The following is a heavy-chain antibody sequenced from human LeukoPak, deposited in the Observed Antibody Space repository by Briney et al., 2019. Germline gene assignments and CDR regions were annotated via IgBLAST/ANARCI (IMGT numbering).Heavy chain of an antibody. CDR2: IKQDGSEK. J-gene: IGHJ4*02. Sequence: GGSLRLSCAAPGFTFSSYWMSWVRQAPGKGLEWVANIKQDGSEKYYVDSVKGRFTISRDNAKNSLYLQMNSLRAEDTAVYYCARGGGYDLYFDYWGQGTLVTVSS. D-gene: IGHD5-12*01. CDR1: GFTFSSYW. V-gene: IGHV3-7*03. CDR3: ARGGGYDLYFDY.